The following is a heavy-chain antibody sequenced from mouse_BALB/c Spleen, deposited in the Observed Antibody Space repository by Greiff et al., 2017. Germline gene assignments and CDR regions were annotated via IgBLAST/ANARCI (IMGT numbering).Heavy chain of an antibody. J-gene: IGHJ3*01. D-gene: IGHD1-1*01. CDR2: IRNKANGYTT. V-gene: IGHV7-3*02. Sequence: EVKLVESGGGLVQPGGSLRLSCATSGFTFTDYYMSWVRQPPGKALEWLGFIRNKANGYTTEYSASVKGRFTISRDNSQSILYLQMNTLRAEDSATYYCARDMDYGSPAWFAYWGQGTLVTVSA. CDR3: ARDMDYGSPAWFAY. CDR1: GFTFTDYY.